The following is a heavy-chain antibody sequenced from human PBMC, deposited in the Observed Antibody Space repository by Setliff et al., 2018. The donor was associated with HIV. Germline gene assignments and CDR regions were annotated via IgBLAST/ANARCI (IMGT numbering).Heavy chain of an antibody. CDR1: GYTLSDYG. CDR3: ARTMDYGDYEPLDY. CDR2: ISAYSGNR. D-gene: IGHD4-17*01. Sequence: ASVKVSCKASGYTLSDYGMTWVRQAPGQGLEWMAWISAYSGNRKFAQKFRGRVTVTRDTSTSTAYMELTSLRSDDTAVYYCARTMDYGDYEPLDYWGQGTLVTVSS. V-gene: IGHV1-18*01. J-gene: IGHJ4*02.